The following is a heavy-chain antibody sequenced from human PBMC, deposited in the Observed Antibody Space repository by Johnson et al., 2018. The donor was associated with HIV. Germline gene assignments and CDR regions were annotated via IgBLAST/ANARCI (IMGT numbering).Heavy chain of an antibody. CDR3: ARDTEYSSNWYAFDI. CDR2: IYSGGST. V-gene: IGHV3-66*02. Sequence: VYLVESGGALVKPAASLRLSCSASGFTVTVYYMSWIRQAPGKGLEWVSVIYSGGSTYYADSVKGRFTISKDNSKNTLYLQVKSLRAEDTAVYYCARDTEYSSNWYAFDIWGQGTMVTVSS. J-gene: IGHJ3*02. CDR1: GFTVTVYY. D-gene: IGHD6-13*01.